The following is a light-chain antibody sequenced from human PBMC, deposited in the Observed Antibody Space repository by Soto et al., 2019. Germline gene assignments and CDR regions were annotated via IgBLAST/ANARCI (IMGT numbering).Light chain of an antibody. J-gene: IGLJ2*01. CDR2: EVN. CDR3: SSYTTSSTLPGV. Sequence: QSALTQPASVSGSPGQSITSSCTGTSSDVGGYNYVSWYQQHPGKAPKLMIYEVNNRPSGVSNRFSGSKSGNTASLTISGLQAEDEADYYCSSYTTSSTLPGVFGGGTKLTVL. CDR1: SSDVGGYNY. V-gene: IGLV2-14*01.